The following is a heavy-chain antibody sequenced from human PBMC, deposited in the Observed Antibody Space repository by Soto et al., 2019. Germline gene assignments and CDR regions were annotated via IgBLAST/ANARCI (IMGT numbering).Heavy chain of an antibody. Sequence: SETLSLTCTVSGGSISSYYWSWIRQPPGKGLEWIGYIYYSGITNYNPSLKSRVTISVDTSKNQFSLKLSSVTAADTAVYYCASAGGGAFHFDYWGQGTLVTVSS. CDR3: ASAGGGAFHFDY. D-gene: IGHD3-10*01. V-gene: IGHV4-59*01. CDR1: GGSISSYY. CDR2: IYYSGIT. J-gene: IGHJ4*02.